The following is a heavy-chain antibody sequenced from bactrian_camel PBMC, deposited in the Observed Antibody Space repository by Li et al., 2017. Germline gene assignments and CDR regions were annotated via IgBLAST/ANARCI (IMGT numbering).Heavy chain of an antibody. CDR1: GMIYW. CDR3: AAGSPFLSCGRFAVVATATHLRY. CDR2: INEGVTDTT. D-gene: IGHD2*01. V-gene: IGHV3S1*01. J-gene: IGHJ4*01. Sequence: HVQLVESGGGSVQAGGSLRLSCAISGMIYWINWIRQAPGKGLEWVSKINEGVTDTTYYADFVKGRFTISRANAEATLYLQLNSLNTEDSATYYCAAGSPFLSCGRFAVVATATHLRYWGQGTQVTVS.